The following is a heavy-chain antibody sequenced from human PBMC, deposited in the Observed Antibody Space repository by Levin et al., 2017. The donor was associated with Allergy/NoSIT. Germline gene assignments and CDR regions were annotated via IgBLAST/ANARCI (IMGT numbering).Heavy chain of an antibody. CDR1: GDSISSDGYY. Sequence: PSETLSLTCTVSGDSISSDGYYWSWIRQFPGKGLEWIGYIYSSGKTYYNPTLKSPVTLSVDTSRNQFSLRLSSLTVAVTAIYSCARASYGGKHQHYYYGADVWGQGTTVTVSS. CDR3: ARASYGGKHQHYYYGADV. CDR2: IYSSGKT. J-gene: IGHJ6*02. D-gene: IGHD4-23*01. V-gene: IGHV4-31*01.